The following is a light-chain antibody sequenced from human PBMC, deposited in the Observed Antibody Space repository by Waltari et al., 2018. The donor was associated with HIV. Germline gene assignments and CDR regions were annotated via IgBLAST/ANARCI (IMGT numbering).Light chain of an antibody. V-gene: IGKV4-1*01. CDR2: WAS. CDR3: QQYFNTPLT. J-gene: IGKJ4*01. CDR1: QSVLYSANNLNY. Sequence: IVVTQSTDPLAVSLGARAHIHWQSSQSVLYSANNLNYLAWYQQKPGQPHKLLFYWASTRESGVPDRFSGSGSGTNFTLTISSLQAEDVAVYHCQQYFNTPLTFAGGTRVEIK.